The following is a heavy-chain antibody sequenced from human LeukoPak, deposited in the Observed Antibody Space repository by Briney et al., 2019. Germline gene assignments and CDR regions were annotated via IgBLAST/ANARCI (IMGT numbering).Heavy chain of an antibody. CDR2: ISSSGTTM. CDR1: GFTFSDYY. Sequence: KSGGSLRLSCAAPGFTFSDYYMSWIRQAPGKGLEWVSYISSSGTTMYYRDSVKGRFTISRDNAKNSLYLQMNSLRAEDTAVYYCARRRGYGSLLDGMDVWGQGTTVTVSS. D-gene: IGHD5-18*01. V-gene: IGHV3-11*01. CDR3: ARRRGYGSLLDGMDV. J-gene: IGHJ6*02.